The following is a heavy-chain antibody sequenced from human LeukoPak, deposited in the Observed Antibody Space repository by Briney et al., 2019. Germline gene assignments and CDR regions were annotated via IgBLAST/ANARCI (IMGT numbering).Heavy chain of an antibody. V-gene: IGHV3-30-3*01. CDR2: ISYDGSNK. D-gene: IGHD3-10*01. CDR1: GFTFSSYA. Sequence: GGSLRLSCAASGFTFSSYAMHWVRQAPGKGLEWVAVISYDGSNKYYADSVKGRFTISRDNAKNSLYLQMNSLRAEDTAVYYCARTYYYGSGSYYPGMDVWGQGTTVTVSS. CDR3: ARTYYYGSGSYYPGMDV. J-gene: IGHJ6*02.